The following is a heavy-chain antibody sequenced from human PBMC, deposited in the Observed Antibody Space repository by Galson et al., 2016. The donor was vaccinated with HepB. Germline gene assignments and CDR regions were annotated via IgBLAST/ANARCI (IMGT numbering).Heavy chain of an antibody. J-gene: IGHJ4*02. CDR3: TSQRVYGRLTSD. V-gene: IGHV3-23*01. Sequence: SLRLSCAASGFTFSSSAMSWVRQAPGKGREWVSSISDSGASTYYADSVRVRFTISRDNSKNTQYQQMNSLRVEDPAVYYCTSQRVYGRLTSDWGQGTLVTVSS. D-gene: IGHD6-13*01. CDR2: ISDSGAST. CDR1: GFTFSSSA.